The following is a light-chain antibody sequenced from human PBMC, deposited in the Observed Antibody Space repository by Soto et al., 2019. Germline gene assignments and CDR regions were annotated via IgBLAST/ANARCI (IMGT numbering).Light chain of an antibody. Sequence: QSALTQPASVSGSPGQSITISCTGTSSDVGSYNLVSWYQHHPGKAPKLMIYEGSKRPSGVSNRFSGSKSGNTASPTISGLQAEDEADYYCCSYAGSRTYVVFGGGTKLTVL. CDR1: SSDVGSYNL. J-gene: IGLJ2*01. V-gene: IGLV2-23*01. CDR3: CSYAGSRTYVV. CDR2: EGS.